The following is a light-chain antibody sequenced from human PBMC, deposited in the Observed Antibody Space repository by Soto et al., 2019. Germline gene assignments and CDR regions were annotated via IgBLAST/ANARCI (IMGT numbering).Light chain of an antibody. CDR2: EVN. Sequence: QSALTQPASLSGSPGQSITISRTGTTSDIGAYDYVSWFQQHPGKDPQLMISEVNNRAAGVSNRFSGSKSGNTAYLTISGLEVEDEAEYFCFSFTPTSTHVFASGTKLAVL. CDR3: FSFTPTSTHV. V-gene: IGLV2-14*01. CDR1: TSDIGAYDY. J-gene: IGLJ1*01.